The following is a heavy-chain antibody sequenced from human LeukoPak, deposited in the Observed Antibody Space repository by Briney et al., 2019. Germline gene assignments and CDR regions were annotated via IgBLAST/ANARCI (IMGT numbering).Heavy chain of an antibody. J-gene: IGHJ4*02. CDR3: AKDWIKLDY. Sequence: GGSLRLSCAASGFTFSYYGMHWVRQAPGRGLEWVAAISYDGSNKYYADSVKGRFTISRDNPKNTLYLQMNSLRAEDTAVYYCAKDWIKLDYWGQGTLVTVSS. CDR1: GFTFSYYG. D-gene: IGHD2-2*03. V-gene: IGHV3-30*18. CDR2: ISYDGSNK.